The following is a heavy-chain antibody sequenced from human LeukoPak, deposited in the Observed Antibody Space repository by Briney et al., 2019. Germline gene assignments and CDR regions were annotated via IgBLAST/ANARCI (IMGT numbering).Heavy chain of an antibody. J-gene: IGHJ6*02. V-gene: IGHV1-18*01. Sequence: ASVKVSCKASGYTFTSYGISWVRQAPGQGLEWMGWISDHNGNTNYAQKLQGRVTLTTDTSTSTAYMELRSLRSDDTAVYYCARAGLLLWFGNYGMDVWGQGTTVTVSS. D-gene: IGHD3-10*01. CDR1: GYTFTSYG. CDR2: ISDHNGNT. CDR3: ARAGLLLWFGNYGMDV.